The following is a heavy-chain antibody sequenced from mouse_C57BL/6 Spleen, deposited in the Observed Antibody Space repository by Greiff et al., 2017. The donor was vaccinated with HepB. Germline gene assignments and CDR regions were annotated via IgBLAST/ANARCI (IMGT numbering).Heavy chain of an antibody. CDR1: GYSFTDYN. V-gene: IGHV1-39*01. CDR2: INPNYGTT. Sequence: VQLQQSGPELVKPGASVKLSCKASGYSFTDYNMHWVKQSNGKSLEWIGVINPNYGTTSYNQKFKGKATLTVDQSSSTAYMQHNSMTSEDSAVYYCARGRDYGSSPWDVDVWGTGTTVTVSS. D-gene: IGHD1-1*01. J-gene: IGHJ1*03. CDR3: ARGRDYGSSPWDVDV.